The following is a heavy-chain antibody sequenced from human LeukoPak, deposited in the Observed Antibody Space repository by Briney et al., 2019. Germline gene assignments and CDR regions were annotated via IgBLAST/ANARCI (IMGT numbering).Heavy chain of an antibody. D-gene: IGHD3-9*01. CDR2: ISSNGGST. CDR3: VKGLVLRYFDWFGYFQH. V-gene: IGHV3-64D*06. CDR1: GFTFSSYA. Sequence: PGGSLRLSCSVSGFTFSSYAMHWVRQAPGKGLEYVSAISSNGGSTYYADSVKGRFTISRDNSKNTLYLQMSSLRAEDTAVYYCVKGLVLRYFDWFGYFQHWGQGTLVTVSS. J-gene: IGHJ1*01.